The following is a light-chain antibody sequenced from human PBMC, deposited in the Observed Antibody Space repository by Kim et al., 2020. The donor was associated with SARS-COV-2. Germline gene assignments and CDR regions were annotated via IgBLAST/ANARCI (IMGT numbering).Light chain of an antibody. Sequence: DIVMTQAPDSLAVSLGARATINCKSSQSVLYSSNNKNYLAWYQQKPGQPPTLIIYWASTRESGVPARFSCSGSGTDFTLTISSLQAEDVAVYYCQRYYRTPLSFGQGTKVDI. CDR1: QSVLYSSNNKNY. V-gene: IGKV4-1*01. J-gene: IGKJ1*01. CDR3: QRYYRTPLS. CDR2: WAS.